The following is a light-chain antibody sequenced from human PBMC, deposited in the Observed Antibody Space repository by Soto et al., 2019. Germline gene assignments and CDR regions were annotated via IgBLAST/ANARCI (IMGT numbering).Light chain of an antibody. CDR3: QQYGSSTWT. CDR2: GAS. J-gene: IGKJ1*01. Sequence: EIVLTQSPGTLSLSPGQRATLSCRASQSVSSSYFAWYQQKPGQAPRLLIYGASSRETGIPDRFSGSGSGTEFTLTISRLEPEDFAVYYCQQYGSSTWTFGQGTKVDIK. V-gene: IGKV3-20*01. CDR1: QSVSSSY.